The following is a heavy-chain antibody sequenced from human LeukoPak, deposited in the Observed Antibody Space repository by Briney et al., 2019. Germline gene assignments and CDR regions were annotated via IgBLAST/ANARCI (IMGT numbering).Heavy chain of an antibody. CDR1: RFFFSSYA. V-gene: IGHV3-30-3*01. D-gene: IGHD6-19*01. CDR3: AKDGPPRIAVAGRPDY. Sequence: PGGSLRLSCAASRFFFSSYAMHWVRQAPGKGLEWLAVISSDGTNKYYADSVKGRFTISRDNSKNTLYLQMNSLRAEDTAVYYCAKDGPPRIAVAGRPDYWGQGTLVTVSS. CDR2: ISSDGTNK. J-gene: IGHJ4*02.